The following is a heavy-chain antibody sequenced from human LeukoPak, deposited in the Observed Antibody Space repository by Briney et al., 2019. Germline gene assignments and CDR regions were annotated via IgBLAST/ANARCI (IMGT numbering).Heavy chain of an antibody. V-gene: IGHV3-23*01. CDR3: AKSNYYDSSGPMTFFDY. D-gene: IGHD3-22*01. CDR2: ISGSGGST. J-gene: IGHJ4*02. CDR1: GFTFSHAY. Sequence: GGSLRLSCAASGFTFSHAYMTWVRQAPGKGLEWVSAISGSGGSTYYADSVKGRFTISRDNSKNTLYLQMNSLRAEDTAVYYCAKSNYYDSSGPMTFFDYWGQGTLVTVSS.